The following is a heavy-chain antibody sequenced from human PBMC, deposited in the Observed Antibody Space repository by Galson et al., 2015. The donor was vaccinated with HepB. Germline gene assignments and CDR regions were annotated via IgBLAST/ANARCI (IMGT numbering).Heavy chain of an antibody. CDR2: IRYDGSNK. Sequence: SLRLSCAASGFTFSSYGMHWVRQAPGKGLEWVAFIRYDGSNKYYADSVKGRFTISRGNSKNTLYLQMNSLRAEDTAVYYCASEAEMATIRGCFDYWGQGTLVTVSS. V-gene: IGHV3-30*02. D-gene: IGHD5-24*01. CDR1: GFTFSSYG. J-gene: IGHJ4*02. CDR3: ASEAEMATIRGCFDY.